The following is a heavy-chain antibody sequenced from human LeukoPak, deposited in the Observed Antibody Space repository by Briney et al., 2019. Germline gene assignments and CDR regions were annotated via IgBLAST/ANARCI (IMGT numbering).Heavy chain of an antibody. CDR2: IRFDGSTK. V-gene: IGHV3-30*02. J-gene: IGHJ4*02. CDR1: GITFRSSS. CDR3: AQPDF. Sequence: GGSLRFSCVASGITFRSSSMHWVRQAPGKGLEWLAFIRFDGSTKYYADSVKGRFTVSRDNSKSTLYLQMNSLRAEDTAVYYCAQPDFWGQGTLVTVSS.